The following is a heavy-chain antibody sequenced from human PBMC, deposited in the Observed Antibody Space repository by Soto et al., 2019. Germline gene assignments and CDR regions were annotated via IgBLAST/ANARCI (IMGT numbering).Heavy chain of an antibody. J-gene: IGHJ6*02. CDR3: VSLPIAARPYYYYYGMDV. CDR2: IDPSDSYT. V-gene: IGHV5-10-1*01. CDR1: GYSFTSYW. D-gene: IGHD6-6*01. Sequence: PGESLKISCKGSGYSFTSYWISWMRQMPGKGLEWMGRIDPSDSYTNYSPSFQGHVTISADKSISTAYLQWSSLKASDTAMYYCVSLPIAARPYYYYYGMDVWGQGTTVTVSS.